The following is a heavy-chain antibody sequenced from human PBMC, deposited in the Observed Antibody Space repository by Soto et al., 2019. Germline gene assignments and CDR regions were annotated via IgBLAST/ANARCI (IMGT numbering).Heavy chain of an antibody. CDR2: IPYRGIT. CDR3: ARVRDSFGVDV. V-gene: IGHV4-31*03. J-gene: IGHJ6*02. CDR1: GGSITGAYY. D-gene: IGHD2-15*01. Sequence: PSETLSLTCRLSGGSITGAYYWNWIRQHPGKGLEWIVSIPYRGITYYNPSLKTRITISLDRSNNQFSLNLSSVTAAYTAVYYCARVRDSFGVDVWCQGNTVTVS.